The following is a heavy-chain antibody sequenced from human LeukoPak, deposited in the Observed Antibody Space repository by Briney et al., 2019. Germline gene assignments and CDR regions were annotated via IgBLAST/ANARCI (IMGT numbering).Heavy chain of an antibody. Sequence: ASVKVSRKASGYTFTGYYMHWVRQAPGQGLEWMGRINPNSGGTNYAQKFQGRVTMTRDTSISTAYMELSRLRSDDTAVYYCARCGGYCSGGSCYTYYGMDVWGQGTTVTVSS. J-gene: IGHJ6*02. CDR3: ARCGGYCSGGSCYTYYGMDV. CDR1: GYTFTGYY. CDR2: INPNSGGT. D-gene: IGHD2-15*01. V-gene: IGHV1-2*06.